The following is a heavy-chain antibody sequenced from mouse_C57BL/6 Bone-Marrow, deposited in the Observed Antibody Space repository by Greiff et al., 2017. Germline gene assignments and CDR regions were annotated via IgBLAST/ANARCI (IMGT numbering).Heavy chain of an antibody. J-gene: IGHJ4*01. CDR2: INPNNGGT. CDR1: GYTFTDYN. CDR3: ARDGNSNLYAMDY. Sequence: VQLQQSGPELVKPGASVTMSCKASGYTFTDYNMHWVKQSHGKSLEWIGYINPNNGGTSYNQKFKGKATLTVNKSSSTAYMELRSLTSEDSAVYYCARDGNSNLYAMDYWGKGTSVTVSS. D-gene: IGHD2-5*01. V-gene: IGHV1-22*01.